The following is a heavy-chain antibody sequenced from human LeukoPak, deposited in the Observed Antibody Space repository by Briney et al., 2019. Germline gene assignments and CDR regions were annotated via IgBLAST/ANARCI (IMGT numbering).Heavy chain of an antibody. CDR3: GRANWGSSDY. CDR2: IDQDGSKT. J-gene: IGHJ4*02. D-gene: IGHD6-6*01. V-gene: IGHV3-7*01. CDR1: GFAISSSC. Sequence: GGSLRLSCAASGFAISSSCMSWVRQAPGKGLEWVANIDQDGSKTYYVDSVKGRFTISRDNAKKSLYLQMNSLRVEDTTVYYCGRANWGSSDYWGQGTLVTVSS.